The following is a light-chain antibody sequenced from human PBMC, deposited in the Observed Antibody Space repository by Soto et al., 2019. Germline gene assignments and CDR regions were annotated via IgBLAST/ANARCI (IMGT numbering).Light chain of an antibody. CDR2: DAS. V-gene: IGKV3-15*01. CDR1: QSVSNN. Sequence: ILMTQSPATLSVSPGERATLSCRASQSVSNNLAWYQQKPGQAPRLLIYDASTRATGIPARFSGSGSGTEFTLTISGXQSEDFXXYXXQQXNNWPPWTFGQGTKVEIK. J-gene: IGKJ1*01. CDR3: QQXNNWPPWT.